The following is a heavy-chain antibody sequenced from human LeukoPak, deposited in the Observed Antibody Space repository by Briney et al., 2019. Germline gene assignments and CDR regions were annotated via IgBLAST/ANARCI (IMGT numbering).Heavy chain of an antibody. V-gene: IGHV1-18*04. CDR3: ARESDYGGNYYYLDS. Sequence: ASVKVSCKASGYTFRSYALIWVRQAPGQGLEWMGWVSPYTGHTEYAQTFQGRVTMTADTSTTTSYLELRSLRSDDTAMYFCARESDYGGNYYYLDSWGQGTLVTVSS. CDR2: VSPYTGHT. CDR1: GYTFRSYA. J-gene: IGHJ5*01. D-gene: IGHD4-23*01.